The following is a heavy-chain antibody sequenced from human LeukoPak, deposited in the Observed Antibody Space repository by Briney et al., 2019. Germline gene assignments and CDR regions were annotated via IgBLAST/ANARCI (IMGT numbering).Heavy chain of an antibody. CDR2: ISSSGSTI. J-gene: IGHJ6*03. D-gene: IGHD2-15*01. CDR1: GFTFSSYE. V-gene: IGHV3-48*03. CDR3: ARVVRVVAGYYYYYMDV. Sequence: GGSLRLSCAASGFTFSSYEMNWVRQAPGKGLEWVSYISSSGSTIYYADSVKGRFTISRDNAKNSLYLQMNSLRAEDTAVYYCARVVRVVAGYYYYYMDVWGKGTTVTVSS.